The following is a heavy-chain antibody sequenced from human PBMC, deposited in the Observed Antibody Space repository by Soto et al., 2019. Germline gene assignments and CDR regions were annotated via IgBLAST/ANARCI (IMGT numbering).Heavy chain of an antibody. CDR3: ARHDIVATTSTYSFDY. CDR1: GGSISSVSYY. V-gene: IGHV4-39*01. J-gene: IGHJ4*02. D-gene: IGHD5-12*01. CDR2: GYYGGSS. Sequence: SETLSLTCTVSGGSISSVSYYWGWIRQPPGKWLEWIGRGYYGGSSYYNPSLKRRVTISLDTSKKQSYLKLSSVNAADTAVYYCARHDIVATTSTYSFDYWGQGTLVTVS.